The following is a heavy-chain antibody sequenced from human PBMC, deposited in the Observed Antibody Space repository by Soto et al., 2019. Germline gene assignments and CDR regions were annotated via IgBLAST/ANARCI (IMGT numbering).Heavy chain of an antibody. CDR2: MYHSGST. J-gene: IGHJ4*02. Sequence: SETLSLTCAVSGGSISSGGYSWSWIRQPPGKGLEWIGYMYHSGSTYYNPSLKSRVAISLDTSKNQFSLRLSSVTAADTAVYYCARLGGYYQSLDSWGQGTVVTVSS. CDR3: ARLGGYYQSLDS. V-gene: IGHV4-30-2*05. CDR1: GGSISSGGYS. D-gene: IGHD3-22*01.